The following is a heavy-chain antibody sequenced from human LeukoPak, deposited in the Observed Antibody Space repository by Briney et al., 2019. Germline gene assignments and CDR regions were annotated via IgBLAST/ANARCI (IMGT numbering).Heavy chain of an antibody. CDR2: IYYSGST. CDR3: AREGDGSPDAFDI. V-gene: IGHV4-59*11. J-gene: IGHJ3*02. Sequence: SETLSLTCTVSGGSISSHYWSWIRQPPGKGLEWIGYIYYSGSTNYNPSLKSRVTISVDTSKNQFSLKLSSVTAADTAVYYCAREGDGSPDAFDIWGQGTMVTVSS. D-gene: IGHD2-21*01. CDR1: GGSISSHY.